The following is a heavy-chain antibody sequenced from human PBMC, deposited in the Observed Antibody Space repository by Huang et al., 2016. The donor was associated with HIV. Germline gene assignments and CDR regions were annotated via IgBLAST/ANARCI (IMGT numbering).Heavy chain of an antibody. CDR1: GYSFASYD. J-gene: IGHJ4*02. CDR3: VRGWYIAALPYFDY. D-gene: IGHD6-6*01. V-gene: IGHV1-8*01. Sequence: QVQLVQSGAEVRKPGASVKVSCEASGYSFASYDINWVRQDTGQGLEWMGWMNPNSGNTGYAQKFQGRVTMTRNTSISTAYMELSSLRSEDTAKYYCVRGWYIAALPYFDYWGQGTLVTVSS. CDR2: MNPNSGNT.